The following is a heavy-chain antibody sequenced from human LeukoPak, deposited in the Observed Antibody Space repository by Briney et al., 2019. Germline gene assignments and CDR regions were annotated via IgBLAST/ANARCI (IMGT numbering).Heavy chain of an antibody. Sequence: PSETLSLTCSVSGDSISRSDSYWDWIRQPPGKGLEWIGTTYYSGRTYYSPSLNSRVTMSVDTSSNQLSLNLRSVTAADTAVYYCARRRYYDGSGYLEWGQGTLLSVSS. CDR1: GDSISRSDSY. CDR3: ARRRYYDGSGYLE. CDR2: TYYSGRT. V-gene: IGHV4-39*01. J-gene: IGHJ1*01. D-gene: IGHD3-22*01.